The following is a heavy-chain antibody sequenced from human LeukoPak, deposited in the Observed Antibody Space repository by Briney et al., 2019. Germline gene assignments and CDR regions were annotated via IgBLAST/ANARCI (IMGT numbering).Heavy chain of an antibody. V-gene: IGHV4-61*02. CDR3: ARVGYDSSGTKSDY. Sequence: SQTLSLTCTVSGGSISSGSYYWSWIRQPAGTGLEWIGRIYTSGSTNYNPSLKSRVTISVDTSKNQFSLKLSSVTAADTAVYYCARVGYDSSGTKSDYWGQGTLVTVSS. CDR2: IYTSGST. J-gene: IGHJ4*02. D-gene: IGHD3-22*01. CDR1: GGSISSGSYY.